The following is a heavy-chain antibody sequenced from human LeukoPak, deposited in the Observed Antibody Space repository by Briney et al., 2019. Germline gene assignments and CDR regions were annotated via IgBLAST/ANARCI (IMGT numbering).Heavy chain of an antibody. CDR3: ARGVYSYGPLDY. Sequence: PGGSLRLSCAASGFTFSSYDMHWVRQATGKGLEWVSAIGTAGDTYYPGSAKGRFTISRENAKNSLYLQMNSLRAGDTAVYYCARGVYSYGPLDYWGQGTLVTVSS. CDR2: IGTAGDT. CDR1: GFTFSSYD. V-gene: IGHV3-13*01. D-gene: IGHD5-18*01. J-gene: IGHJ4*02.